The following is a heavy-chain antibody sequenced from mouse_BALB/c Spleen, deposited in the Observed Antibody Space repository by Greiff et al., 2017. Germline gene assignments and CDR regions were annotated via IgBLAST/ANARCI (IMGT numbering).Heavy chain of an antibody. J-gene: IGHJ3*01. Sequence: QVTLKVSGPGLVAPSQSLSITCTVSGFSLTSYGVHWVRQPPGKGLEWLGVIWAGGSTNYNSALMSRLSISKDNSKRQVFLKMNSLQTDDTAMYYCARDQGITTGFAYWGQGTLVTVSA. CDR3: ARDQGITTGFAY. CDR1: GFSLTSYG. V-gene: IGHV2-9*02. D-gene: IGHD2-4*01. CDR2: IWAGGST.